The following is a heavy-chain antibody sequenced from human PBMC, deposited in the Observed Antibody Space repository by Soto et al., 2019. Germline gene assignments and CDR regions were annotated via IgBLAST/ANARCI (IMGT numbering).Heavy chain of an antibody. V-gene: IGHV4-59*01. D-gene: IGHD1-26*01. J-gene: IGHJ4*02. Sequence: SETLSLTCTVSGGSISSYYWSWIRQPPGKGLEWIGYIYYSGSTNYNPSLKSRVTISVDMSKNQFSLKLSSVTAADTAVYYCARDIPVGRVFDYWGQGTLVTVSS. CDR1: GGSISSYY. CDR3: ARDIPVGRVFDY. CDR2: IYYSGST.